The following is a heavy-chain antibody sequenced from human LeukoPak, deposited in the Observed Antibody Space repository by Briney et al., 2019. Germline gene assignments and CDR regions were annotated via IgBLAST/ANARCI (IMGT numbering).Heavy chain of an antibody. CDR1: GGSFSGYY. J-gene: IGHJ5*02. V-gene: IGHV4-34*01. CDR3: ARQARKMATIFSLSSGRFDP. CDR2: INHSGSA. Sequence: SSETLSLTCAVYGGSFSGYYWSWIRQPPGKGLEWIGEINHSGSANYNQSLKSRVTISVDTSKNQFSLKLSSVTAADTAVYYCARQARKMATIFSLSSGRFDPWGQGTLVTVSS. D-gene: IGHD5-24*01.